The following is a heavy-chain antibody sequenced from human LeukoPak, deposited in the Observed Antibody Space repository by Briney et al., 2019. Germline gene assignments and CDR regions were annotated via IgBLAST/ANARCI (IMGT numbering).Heavy chain of an antibody. CDR2: IYYSGST. CDR3: ARVRLRTRDAFDI. D-gene: IGHD4-17*01. V-gene: IGHV4-30-4*01. CDR1: GGSISSGDYS. Sequence: SETLSLTCTVSGGSISSGDYSWSWIRQPPGKGLEWIGYIYYSGSTYYNPSLKSRVTISVDTSKNQFSLKLSSVTAADTAVYYCARVRLRTRDAFDIWGQGTVVTVSS. J-gene: IGHJ3*02.